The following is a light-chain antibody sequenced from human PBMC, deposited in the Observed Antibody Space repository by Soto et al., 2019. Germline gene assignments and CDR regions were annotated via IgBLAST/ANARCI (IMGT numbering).Light chain of an antibody. Sequence: DIQMTQSPSSLSASVGDRVTITCRASQSISSYLNWYQQKPGKAPNLLIYAASSLQSGVPSRFSGSGSGTDFTLTISSLQPEDFATYYCKQSYSSSWTFGQGTTVEIE. V-gene: IGKV1-39*01. CDR1: QSISSY. CDR2: AAS. CDR3: KQSYSSSWT. J-gene: IGKJ1*01.